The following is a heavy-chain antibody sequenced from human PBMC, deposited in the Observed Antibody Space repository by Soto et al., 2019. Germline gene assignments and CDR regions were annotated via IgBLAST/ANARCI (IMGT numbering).Heavy chain of an antibody. CDR2: ISSYGADT. CDR3: VKEGYMRSDWYGQFDY. D-gene: IGHD6-19*01. V-gene: IGHV3-64D*06. CDR1: GFTFTSYA. J-gene: IGHJ4*02. Sequence: GGSLRLSCSASGFTFTSYAMHWVRQAPGKGLEFVSAISSYGADTYYADSVKGRFAISRDNSKNTLYLQMSSLRAEDTALYYCVKEGYMRSDWYGQFDYWGQGALVTVYS.